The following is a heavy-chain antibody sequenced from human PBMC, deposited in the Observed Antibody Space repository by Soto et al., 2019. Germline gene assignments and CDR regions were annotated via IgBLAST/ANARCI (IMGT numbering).Heavy chain of an antibody. Sequence: QVQLVESGGGVVQPGRSLRLSCAASGFTFSSYAMHWVREAPGKGLEWVAVISYDGSNKYYADSVKGRFTISRDNSKNTLYLQMNSLRAEDTAVYYCAREWGDYCFDYWGQGTLVTVSS. V-gene: IGHV3-30-3*01. CDR3: AREWGDYCFDY. CDR1: GFTFSSYA. J-gene: IGHJ4*02. CDR2: ISYDGSNK. D-gene: IGHD2-21*02.